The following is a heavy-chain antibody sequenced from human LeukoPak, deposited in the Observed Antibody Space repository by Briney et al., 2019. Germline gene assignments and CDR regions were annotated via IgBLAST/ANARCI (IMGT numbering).Heavy chain of an antibody. V-gene: IGHV4-38-2*02. CDR1: GYSISSGYY. CDR2: IYHSGST. CDR3: ARDLWDSSSWGISWFDP. D-gene: IGHD6-13*01. Sequence: SETLSLTCTVSGYSISSGYYWGWIRQPPGKGLEWIGSIYHSGSTYYNPSLKSRVTISVDTSKNQFSLKLSSVTAADTAVYYCARDLWDSSSWGISWFDPWGQGTLVTVSS. J-gene: IGHJ5*02.